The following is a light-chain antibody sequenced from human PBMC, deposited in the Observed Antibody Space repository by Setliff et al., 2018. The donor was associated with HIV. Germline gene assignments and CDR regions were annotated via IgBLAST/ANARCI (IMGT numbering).Light chain of an antibody. CDR3: SSYTSSTTHV. CDR2: DVN. Sequence: QSVLTQPASVSGSLGQSVTISCTGTSRDVGRYNQVSWYQQHPGKAPKLMIYDVNKRPSGVSNRFSGSKSVNTASLTISGLQAEDEADYYCSSYTSSTTHVFGTGTKVTVL. J-gene: IGLJ1*01. V-gene: IGLV2-14*03. CDR1: SRDVGRYNQ.